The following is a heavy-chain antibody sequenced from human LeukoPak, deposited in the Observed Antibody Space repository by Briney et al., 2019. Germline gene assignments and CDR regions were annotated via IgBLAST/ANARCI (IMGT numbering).Heavy chain of an antibody. Sequence: GGSLRLSCAASGFTFSSYAMHWVRQAPGKGLEWVAVISYDGSNKYYADSVKGRFTISRHNSKNTLYLQMNSLRAEDTAVYYCARDLITFGGVIGLSYWGQGTLVTVSS. D-gene: IGHD3-16*01. J-gene: IGHJ4*02. CDR2: ISYDGSNK. CDR3: ARDLITFGGVIGLSY. CDR1: GFTFSSYA. V-gene: IGHV3-30*04.